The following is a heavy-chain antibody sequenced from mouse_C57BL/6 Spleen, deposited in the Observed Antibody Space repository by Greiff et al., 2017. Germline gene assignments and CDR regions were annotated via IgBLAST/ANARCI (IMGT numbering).Heavy chain of an antibody. V-gene: IGHV1-53*01. D-gene: IGHD2-12*01. Sequence: QVHVKQPGTELVKPGASVKLSCKASGYTFTSYWMHWVKQRPGQGLEWIGNINPSNGGTNYNEKFKSKATLTVDKSSSTAYMQLNSLTSEDSAVYYCARYGELYPAWFAYWGQGTLVTVAA. CDR2: INPSNGGT. J-gene: IGHJ3*01. CDR1: GYTFTSYW. CDR3: ARYGELYPAWFAY.